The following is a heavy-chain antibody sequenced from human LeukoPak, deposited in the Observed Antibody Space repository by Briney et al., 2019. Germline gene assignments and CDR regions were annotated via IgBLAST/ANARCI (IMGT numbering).Heavy chain of an antibody. CDR3: ARVVGYQYYFDF. Sequence: GGSLRLPCAASGFSFNTYAMSWVRQAPGKGLEWVSAISNTGGSTYYADSVKGRFTISRDKSKNTLSLQVNSLRAEDTAVYYCARVVGYQYYFDFWGQGTLVTVSS. CDR1: GFSFNTYA. D-gene: IGHD5-18*01. J-gene: IGHJ4*02. CDR2: ISNTGGST. V-gene: IGHV3-23*01.